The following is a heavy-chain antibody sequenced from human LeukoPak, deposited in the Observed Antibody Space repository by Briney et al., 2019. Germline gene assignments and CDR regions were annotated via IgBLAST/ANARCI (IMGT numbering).Heavy chain of an antibody. J-gene: IGHJ3*02. CDR1: GFTFRSHA. CDR2: ISGSGSST. Sequence: GGSLRLSCAASGFTFRSHAMNWVRQAPGKGLEWVSAISGSGSSTYYADSVKGRFTISRDNSKNTLYLQMNSLRAEDTAVYYCAREWELLGDAFDIWGQGTMVTVSS. D-gene: IGHD2-15*01. CDR3: AREWELLGDAFDI. V-gene: IGHV3-23*01.